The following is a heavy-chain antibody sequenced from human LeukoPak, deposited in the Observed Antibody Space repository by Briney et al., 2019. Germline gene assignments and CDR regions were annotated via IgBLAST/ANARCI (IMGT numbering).Heavy chain of an antibody. Sequence: ASVKVSCKASGYTFISYGISWLRQAPGQGLEWRGWISSSSGKTNSAQKFQGRVTMTTDTSASTAYMELRSLRFDDTALYYCARDHSSSSGWFDPWGQGTLVTVSS. CDR2: ISSSSGKT. D-gene: IGHD6-6*01. CDR3: ARDHSSSSGWFDP. J-gene: IGHJ5*02. V-gene: IGHV1-18*01. CDR1: GYTFISYG.